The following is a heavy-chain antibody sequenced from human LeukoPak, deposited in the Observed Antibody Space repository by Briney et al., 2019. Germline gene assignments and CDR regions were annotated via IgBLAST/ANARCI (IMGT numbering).Heavy chain of an antibody. CDR1: NYSISTDYY. V-gene: IGHV4-61*05. Sequence: SETLSLTCTVSNYSISTDYYWGWIRQPPGNGLEWIGYIFYSGSTNYNPSLKSRVTISVDTSKNQFSLKLSSVTAADTAVYYCARGAAYYDFWSGYYSPRYYFDYWGQGTLVTVSS. D-gene: IGHD3-3*01. CDR2: IFYSGST. CDR3: ARGAAYYDFWSGYYSPRYYFDY. J-gene: IGHJ4*02.